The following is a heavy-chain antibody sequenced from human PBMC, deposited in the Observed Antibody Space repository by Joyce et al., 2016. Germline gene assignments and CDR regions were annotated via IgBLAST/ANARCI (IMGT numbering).Heavy chain of an antibody. Sequence: QITLKESGPTLVKPTQTLTLTCTFSVFSLNTYAVGVGWIRQPPGKALEWLALIYWDDEKRYSPSLQTRRTITKDTSKNQVVLTMTNMDHVDTATYYCARQYFYGSGASNYFDYWGQGTLVLVSS. D-gene: IGHD3-10*01. CDR1: VFSLNTYAVG. CDR3: ARQYFYGSGASNYFDY. CDR2: IYWDDEK. J-gene: IGHJ4*02. V-gene: IGHV2-5*02.